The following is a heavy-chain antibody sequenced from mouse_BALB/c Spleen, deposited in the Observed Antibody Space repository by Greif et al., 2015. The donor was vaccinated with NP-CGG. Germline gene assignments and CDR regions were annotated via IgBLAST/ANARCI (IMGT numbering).Heavy chain of an antibody. V-gene: IGHV1-14*01. CDR2: INPYNDGT. CDR1: GYTFTSYV. Sequence: EVQLQQSGPELVKPGASVKMSCKASGYTFTSYVMHWVKQKPGQGLEWIGYINPYNDGTKYNEKFKGKATLTSDKSSSTAYMELSSLTSEDSAVYYCARGYGSSYDYFDYWGQGTTLTVSS. D-gene: IGHD1-1*01. CDR3: ARGYGSSYDYFDY. J-gene: IGHJ2*01.